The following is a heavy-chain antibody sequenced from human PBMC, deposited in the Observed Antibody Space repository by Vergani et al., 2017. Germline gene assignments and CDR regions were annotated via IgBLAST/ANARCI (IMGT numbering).Heavy chain of an antibody. CDR3: ARPGGYPYYSYGMDV. Sequence: QVQLVQSGAEVKKPGSSVKVSCKASGGTFSSYAISWVRQAPGQGLEWMGWISAYNGNTNYAQKLQGRVTMTTDTSTSTAYMELRSLRSDDTAVYYCARPGGYPYYSYGMDVWGQGTTVTVSS. V-gene: IGHV1-18*01. D-gene: IGHD5-12*01. CDR1: GGTFSSYA. J-gene: IGHJ6*02. CDR2: ISAYNGNT.